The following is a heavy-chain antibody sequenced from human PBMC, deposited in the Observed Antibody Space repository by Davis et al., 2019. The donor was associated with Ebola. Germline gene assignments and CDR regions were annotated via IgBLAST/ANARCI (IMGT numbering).Heavy chain of an antibody. D-gene: IGHD3-9*01. V-gene: IGHV7-4-1*02. CDR2: INTNTGNP. CDR1: GYTFTSYA. Sequence: ASVKVSCKASGYTFTSYAINWVRQAPGQGLEWMGWINTNTGNPTYAQGFTGRFVFSLDTSVTTTYLQISSLMPEDTAVYYCARSKAIFDAFDIWGQGTMVTVSS. J-gene: IGHJ3*02. CDR3: ARSKAIFDAFDI.